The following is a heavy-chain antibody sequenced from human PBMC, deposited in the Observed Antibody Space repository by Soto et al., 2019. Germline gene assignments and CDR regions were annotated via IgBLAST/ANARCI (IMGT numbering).Heavy chain of an antibody. Sequence: GESLKISCKGSGYSFTSYWIGWVRQMPGKGLEWMGIIYPGDSDTRYSPSFQGQVTISADKSISTAYLQWSSLKASDTAMYYCERSAVPPVSHWYLDLCGRGPLVTVYS. D-gene: IGHD3-10*01. CDR3: ERSAVPPVSHWYLDL. V-gene: IGHV5-51*01. CDR1: GYSFTSYW. CDR2: IYPGDSDT. J-gene: IGHJ2*01.